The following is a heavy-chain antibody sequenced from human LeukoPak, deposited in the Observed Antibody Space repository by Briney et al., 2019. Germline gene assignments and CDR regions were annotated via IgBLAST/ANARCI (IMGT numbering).Heavy chain of an antibody. V-gene: IGHV4-38-2*02. Sequence: PSETLSLTCAVSGYSISSGYYWVWIRQPPGKGLEWIGSIYHSGSTYYNPSLKSRVTISVDTSKNQFSLKLSSVTAADTAVYYCARDPRWLTPDCTSTSCHVNWFDPWGQGTLVTVSS. CDR2: IYHSGST. CDR3: ARDPRWLTPDCTSTSCHVNWFDP. J-gene: IGHJ5*02. D-gene: IGHD2-2*01. CDR1: GYSISSGYY.